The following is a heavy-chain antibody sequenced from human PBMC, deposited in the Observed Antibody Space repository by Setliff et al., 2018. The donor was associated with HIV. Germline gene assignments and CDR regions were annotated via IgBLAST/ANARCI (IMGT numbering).Heavy chain of an antibody. CDR2: IDWDDYK. CDR1: GFSLSTRGVR. J-gene: IGHJ4*02. Sequence: GSGPTLVNPTETLTLTCTFSGFSLSTRGVRVTWIRQPPGKALEWLARIDWDDYKFYSTSLKTRLTISKDTSKNQVVLTMTNMDPVDTATYYCARTTEVGTEFDYWGQGTLVTVSS. CDR3: ARTTEVGTEFDY. V-gene: IGHV2-70*04. D-gene: IGHD1-1*01.